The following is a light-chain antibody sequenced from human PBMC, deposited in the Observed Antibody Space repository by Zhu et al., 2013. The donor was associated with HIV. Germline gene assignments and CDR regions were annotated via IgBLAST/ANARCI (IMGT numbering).Light chain of an antibody. Sequence: IVLTQSPGTLSLPPGQRATLSCRASQSVTSTYLAWYQQKPGQPPRLVIYGSSNRATGIPDRFSGSGSGTDFTLTISSLEPEDFAVYYCQQRTSWPLTFGPGTKLEIK. J-gene: IGKJ3*01. V-gene: IGKV3D-20*02. CDR3: QQRTSWPLT. CDR1: QSVTSTY. CDR2: GSS.